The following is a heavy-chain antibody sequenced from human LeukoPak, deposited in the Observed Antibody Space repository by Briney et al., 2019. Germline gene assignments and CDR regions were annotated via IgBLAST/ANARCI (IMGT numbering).Heavy chain of an antibody. CDR3: ARHVFLNDAFDI. Sequence: SETLSLTCTVSGGSISSSSYYWGWIRQPPGKGLEWIGSIYYSGSTYYNPSLKSRVTISVDTSKNQFSLKLSSVTAADAAVYYCARHVFLNDAFDIWGQGTMVTVSS. V-gene: IGHV4-39*01. J-gene: IGHJ3*02. CDR1: GGSISSSSYY. CDR2: IYYSGST. D-gene: IGHD2-21*01.